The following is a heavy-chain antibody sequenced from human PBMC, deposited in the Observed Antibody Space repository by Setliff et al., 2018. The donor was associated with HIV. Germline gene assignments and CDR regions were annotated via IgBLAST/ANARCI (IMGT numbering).Heavy chain of an antibody. V-gene: IGHV3-23*01. Sequence: SCAVSGFTFSRYAMSWVRQAPGKGLEWVSGISSTGGTTYYADSVKGRFTISRDNSRNTLFLQMNNLRPEDTATYYCVRDPIEGSPDYFDYWGQGALVTVSS. D-gene: IGHD1-26*01. CDR1: GFTFSRYA. J-gene: IGHJ4*02. CDR3: VRDPIEGSPDYFDY. CDR2: ISSTGGTT.